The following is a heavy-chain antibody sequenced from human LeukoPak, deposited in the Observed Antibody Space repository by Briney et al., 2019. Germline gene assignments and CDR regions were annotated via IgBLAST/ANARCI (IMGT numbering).Heavy chain of an antibody. CDR1: GFTFDDYA. CDR2: ISWNSGSI. D-gene: IGHD1-26*01. J-gene: IGHJ4*02. CDR3: AKASGSYGYYFDY. Sequence: SLRLSCAASGFTFDDYAMHWVRQAPGKGLEWVAGISWNSGSIGDADSVKGRFTISRDNAKNSLYLQMNSLRAGDTALYYCAKASGSYGYYFDYWGQGTLVTVSS. V-gene: IGHV3-9*01.